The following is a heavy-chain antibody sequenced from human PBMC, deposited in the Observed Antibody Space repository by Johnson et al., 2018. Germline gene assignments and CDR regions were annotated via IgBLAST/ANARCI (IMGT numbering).Heavy chain of an antibody. CDR1: GFTFSSYS. V-gene: IGHV3-21*01. CDR3: ARDLAGGMDV. J-gene: IGHJ6*02. CDR2: ISSSSRYI. Sequence: VQLVESGGGLVKPGGSLRLSCAASGFTFSSYSMNWVRQAPGKGLEWVSSISSSSRYIYYADSVKGRFTISRDNAKNSLYLQMNSLRAEDTAVYYCARDLAGGMDVWGQGTTVTVSS.